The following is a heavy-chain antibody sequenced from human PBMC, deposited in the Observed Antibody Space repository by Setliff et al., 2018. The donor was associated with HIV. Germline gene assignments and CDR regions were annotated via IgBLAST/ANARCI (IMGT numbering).Heavy chain of an antibody. CDR1: GASIGSSHW. Sequence: SETLSLTCVVSGASIGSSHWWSWVRQPPGKGLEWIGTIYYSGGTYYKSSLKSRVIISLDTSKNHFSLNLRSVTAADTAVYYCATGGHRLHDYWGQGTLVTVSS. J-gene: IGHJ4*02. CDR2: IYYSGGT. V-gene: IGHV4-4*02. D-gene: IGHD1-26*01. CDR3: ATGGHRLHDY.